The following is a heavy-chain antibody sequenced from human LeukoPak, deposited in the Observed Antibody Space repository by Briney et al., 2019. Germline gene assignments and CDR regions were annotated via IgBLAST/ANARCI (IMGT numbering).Heavy chain of an antibody. D-gene: IGHD3-10*01. CDR3: ARDPEFRGAQIEY. Sequence: PGRSRRLSWAAAGFTFSTYAMSWVRQAPGKWLEWVSTIHYSVGNTYSANSVKGRFTISTHNDKNTLYLQMNSLRVEDTAVYYCARDPEFRGAQIEYWGQGTLVTVSS. CDR2: IHYSVGNT. V-gene: IGHV3-23*01. CDR1: GFTFSTYA. J-gene: IGHJ4*02.